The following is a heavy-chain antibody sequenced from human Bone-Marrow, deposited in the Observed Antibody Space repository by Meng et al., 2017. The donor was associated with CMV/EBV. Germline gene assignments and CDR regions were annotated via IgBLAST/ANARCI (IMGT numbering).Heavy chain of an antibody. CDR1: GGSISSGGYY. CDR2: IYYSGST. D-gene: IGHD4-11*01. Sequence: VSGGSISSGGYYWSWIRQHPGKGLEWIGYIYYSGSTYYNPSLKSRVTISVDTSKNQFSLKLSSVTAADTAVYYCARARGMTTVTTLDYWAREPWSPSPQ. J-gene: IGHJ4*02. V-gene: IGHV4-31*02. CDR3: ARARGMTTVTTLDY.